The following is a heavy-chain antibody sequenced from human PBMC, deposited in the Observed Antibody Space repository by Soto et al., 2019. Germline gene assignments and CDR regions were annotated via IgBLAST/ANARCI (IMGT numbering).Heavy chain of an antibody. D-gene: IGHD3-3*01. CDR2: ISAYNGNT. Sequence: QVQLVQSGAEVKKPGASVKVSCKASGYTFTSYGISWARQAPGQGLEWMGWISAYNGNTNYAQKLQGRVTMTTDTSTSTAYMELRSLRSDDTAVYYCARDEITIFGVVIRDFDYWGQGTLVTVSS. J-gene: IGHJ4*02. CDR3: ARDEITIFGVVIRDFDY. V-gene: IGHV1-18*01. CDR1: GYTFTSYG.